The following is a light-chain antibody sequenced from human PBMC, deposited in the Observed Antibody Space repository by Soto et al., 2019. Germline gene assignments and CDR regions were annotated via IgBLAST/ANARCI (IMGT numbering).Light chain of an antibody. V-gene: IGKV3-15*01. CDR2: GAS. J-gene: IGKJ1*01. CDR3: QQHDQGWT. CDR1: QSVSTK. Sequence: EMVMTQSPATLSVSLGERATLSCRASQSVSTKLVWYQQKPGQAPRLLIYGASNRATGIPARVSGSGSWTGFALTISSLQSESFAIYYCQQHDQGWTFGQGTKVAIK.